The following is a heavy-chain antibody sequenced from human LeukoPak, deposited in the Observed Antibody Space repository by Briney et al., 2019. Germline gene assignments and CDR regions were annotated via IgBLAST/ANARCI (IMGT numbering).Heavy chain of an antibody. CDR3: AELGITMIGGV. J-gene: IGHJ6*04. D-gene: IGHD3-10*02. Sequence: GGSLRLSCAASGFTFNSYNMNWVRQAPGKGLEWVSSISSSSSYIYYADSVKGRFTISRDNAKNSLYLQMNSLRAEDTAVYYCAELGITMIGGVWGKGTTVTISS. V-gene: IGHV3-21*01. CDR1: GFTFNSYN. CDR2: ISSSSSYI.